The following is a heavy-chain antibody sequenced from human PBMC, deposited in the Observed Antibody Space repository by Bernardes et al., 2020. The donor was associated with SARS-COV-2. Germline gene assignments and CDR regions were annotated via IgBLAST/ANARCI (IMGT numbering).Heavy chain of an antibody. Sequence: ASVKVSCEASGYTFTTYYIHWVRQAPGQGLEWMGMIDPTKGVTPYAPNFQGRLTLTRDTSTRTVYMELTNVRFEDSAVYFCARERFWCSEVTCNGMDVWGQGTTVTVSS. CDR3: ARERFWCSEVTCNGMDV. D-gene: IGHD2-21*01. J-gene: IGHJ6*02. CDR1: GYTFTTYY. V-gene: IGHV1-46*01. CDR2: IDPTKGVT.